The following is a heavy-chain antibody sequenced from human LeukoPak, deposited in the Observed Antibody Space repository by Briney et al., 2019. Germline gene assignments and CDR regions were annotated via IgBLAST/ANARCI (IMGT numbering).Heavy chain of an antibody. CDR2: INHSGST. D-gene: IGHD5-18*01. V-gene: IGHV4-34*01. CDR3: ARDGYSSGGPDY. CDR1: GGSFSGYY. Sequence: SETLSLTCAVYGGSFSGYYWSWIRQPPGKGLEWIGEINHSGSTNYNPSLKSRVTISVNTSKNQFSLKLSSVPAADTGVYYCARDGYSSGGPDYWGQGTLVTVCS. J-gene: IGHJ4*02.